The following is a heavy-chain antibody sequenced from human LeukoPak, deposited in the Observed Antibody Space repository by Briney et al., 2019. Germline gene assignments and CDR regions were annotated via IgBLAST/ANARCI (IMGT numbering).Heavy chain of an antibody. CDR3: AATYYYDSSGYDY. D-gene: IGHD3-22*01. V-gene: IGHV4-59*11. Sequence: SETLSLTCTVSGGSISSHYWSWIRQPPGKGLEWIGYIYYSGSTNYNPSLKSRVTISVDTSKNQFSLKLSSVTAADTAVYYCAATYYYDSSGYDYWGQGTLATVSS. CDR1: GGSISSHY. CDR2: IYYSGST. J-gene: IGHJ4*02.